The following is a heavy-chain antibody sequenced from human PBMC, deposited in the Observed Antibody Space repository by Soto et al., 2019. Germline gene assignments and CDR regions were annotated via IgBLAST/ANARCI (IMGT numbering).Heavy chain of an antibody. CDR3: ARDGGYCSSTSCPIPGSGTYDAFDI. D-gene: IGHD2-2*01. Sequence: GGSLRLSCAASGFTFSSYWMSWVRQAPGKGLEWVANIKQDGSEKYYLDSVKGRFTISRDNAKNSLYLQMNSLRAEDTAVYYCARDGGYCSSTSCPIPGSGTYDAFDIWGQGTMVTVSS. CDR2: IKQDGSEK. J-gene: IGHJ3*02. V-gene: IGHV3-7*01. CDR1: GFTFSSYW.